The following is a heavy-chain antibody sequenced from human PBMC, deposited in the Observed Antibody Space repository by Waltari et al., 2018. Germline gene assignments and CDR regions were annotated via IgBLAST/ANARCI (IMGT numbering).Heavy chain of an antibody. J-gene: IGHJ4*02. D-gene: IGHD6-13*01. CDR2: VDPEDGET. CDR3: ATIGEVAAAEPAPFDY. Sequence: EVQLVQSGAEVKKPGATVKISCKASGYTFTDYYMHWVQQAPGKGLEWRGRVDPEDGETIYAEKFQGRVTITADTSTDTAYMELSSLRSEDTAVYYCATIGEVAAAEPAPFDYWGQGTLVTVSS. CDR1: GYTFTDYY. V-gene: IGHV1-69-2*01.